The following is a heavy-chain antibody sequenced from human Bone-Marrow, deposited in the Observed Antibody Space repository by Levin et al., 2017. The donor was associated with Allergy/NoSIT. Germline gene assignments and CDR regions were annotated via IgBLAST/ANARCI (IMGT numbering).Heavy chain of an antibody. D-gene: IGHD3-22*01. CDR2: SDHTGNT. J-gene: IGHJ5*02. Sequence: GSLRLSCSVSGDSISSVYLSWIRQSPGKGLEWIGYSDHTGNTNSNPSLKSRVTMSADTSKNQFSLRLHSVTAADTAVYYCARFYTSGWYWFDPWGQGTLVTVSS. CDR3: ARFYTSGWYWFDP. V-gene: IGHV4-59*01. CDR1: GDSISSVY.